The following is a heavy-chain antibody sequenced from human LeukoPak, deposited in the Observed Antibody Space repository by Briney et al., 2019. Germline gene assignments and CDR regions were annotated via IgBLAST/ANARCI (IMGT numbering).Heavy chain of an antibody. CDR2: MNPNSGNT. J-gene: IGHJ4*02. CDR3: ARDGDYYGSGNFDC. CDR1: GYTFTSYD. Sequence: ASVKVSCKASGYTFTSYDINWVRQAPGQGLEGMGWMNPNSGNTGYAQKFQGRVTITRDTPISTAYMELSSLRSEDTAIYYCARDGDYYGSGNFDCWGQGTLVTVSP. V-gene: IGHV1-8*03. D-gene: IGHD3-10*01.